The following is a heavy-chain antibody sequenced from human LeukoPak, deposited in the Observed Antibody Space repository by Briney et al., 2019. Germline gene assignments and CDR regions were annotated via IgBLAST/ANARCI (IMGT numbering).Heavy chain of an antibody. J-gene: IGHJ6*02. CDR2: IYYSGST. Sequence: SQTLSLTCTVSGGSISSGGYYWSWIRQHPGKGLEWIGYIYYSGSTYYNLSLKSRVTISVDTSKNQFSLKLSSVTAADTAVYYCARDTLTGWGSYRYSPGQNYYGMDVWGQGTTVTVSS. V-gene: IGHV4-31*03. CDR1: GGSISSGGYY. D-gene: IGHD3-16*02. CDR3: ARDTLTGWGSYRYSPGQNYYGMDV.